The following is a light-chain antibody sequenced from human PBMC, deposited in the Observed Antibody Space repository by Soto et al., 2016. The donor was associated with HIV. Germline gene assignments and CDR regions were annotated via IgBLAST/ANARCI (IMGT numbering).Light chain of an antibody. J-gene: IGLJ3*02. CDR3: QVWDSNSDHWV. Sequence: SYELTQPPSVSVAPGKTARITCGGNNIGSKNVHWFQQKSGQAPVLVVYDNSDRPSGIPERFSGSNSGNTATLTIDRVEAGDEADYYCQVWDSNSDHWVFGGGTKLTVL. CDR2: DNS. CDR1: NIGSKN. V-gene: IGLV3-21*03.